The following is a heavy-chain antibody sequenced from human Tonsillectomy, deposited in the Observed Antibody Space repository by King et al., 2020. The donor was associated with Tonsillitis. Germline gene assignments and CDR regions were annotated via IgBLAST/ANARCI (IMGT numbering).Heavy chain of an antibody. Sequence: VQLVESGGGLVQPGGSLRLSCSASGFTFSTYAMHWVRQAPGKGLEYVSAISSIGTSTYYADSVKGRFTISRDNSKKTLFLQMSSLRAEDTAVYYCVKALMFYDSRAFSFDYWRQGTLVSVSS. CDR1: GFTFSTYA. D-gene: IGHD3-22*01. CDR2: ISSIGTST. CDR3: VKALMFYDSRAFSFDY. V-gene: IGHV3-64D*06. J-gene: IGHJ4*02.